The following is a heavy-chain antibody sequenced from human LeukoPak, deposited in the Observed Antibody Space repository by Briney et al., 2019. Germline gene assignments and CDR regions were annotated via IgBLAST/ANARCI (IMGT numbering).Heavy chain of an antibody. Sequence: PGGSLRLSGAASGFTFSSYAMSWVRQAPGRGLEWVSVISGSAGSTFYADSVKGRFTISRDNSKNTVYLQMNSLRAEGTALYHCAKASYYYYNGMDVWGQGTTVTVSS. CDR3: AKASYYYYNGMDV. CDR1: GFTFSSYA. J-gene: IGHJ6*02. CDR2: ISGSAGST. V-gene: IGHV3-23*01.